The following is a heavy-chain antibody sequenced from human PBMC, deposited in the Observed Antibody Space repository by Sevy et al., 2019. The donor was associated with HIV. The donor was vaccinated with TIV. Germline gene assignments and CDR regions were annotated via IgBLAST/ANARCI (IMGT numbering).Heavy chain of an antibody. CDR1: GFTFSSSA. D-gene: IGHD3-10*01. Sequence: GGSLRLSCAASGFTFSSSAMSWVRQAPGKGLEWVSTLSAGGGSARYADSVRGRFTVSRDNSKNILYLQMHSLGAEDTARYYCAKRKGYGELFIPFDYWGQGTLVTVSS. V-gene: IGHV3-23*01. CDR2: LSAGGGSA. J-gene: IGHJ4*02. CDR3: AKRKGYGELFIPFDY.